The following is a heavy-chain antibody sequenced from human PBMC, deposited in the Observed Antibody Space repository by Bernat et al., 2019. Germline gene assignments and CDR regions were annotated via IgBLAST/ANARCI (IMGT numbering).Heavy chain of an antibody. Sequence: QVQLVESGGGVVQPGRSLRLSCAASGFTFSSYGMHWVRQAPGKGLELVAVIWYDGSNKYYADSVKGRFIISRDNSKNMLSLQMSSLRAEDTAVYYCARDQERRWELPSSFDIWGQGTVVTVSS. CDR1: GFTFSSYG. CDR3: ARDQERRWELPSSFDI. V-gene: IGHV3-33*01. CDR2: IWYDGSNK. D-gene: IGHD1-7*01. J-gene: IGHJ3*02.